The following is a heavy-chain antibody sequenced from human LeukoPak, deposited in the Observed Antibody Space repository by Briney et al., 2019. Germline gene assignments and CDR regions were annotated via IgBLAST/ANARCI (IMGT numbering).Heavy chain of an antibody. V-gene: IGHV3-64*01. CDR1: GFTFSSYA. Sequence: GGSLRLSCAASGFTFSSYAMHWVRQAPGKGLKYVSAISSNGGSTYYANSVKGRFTISRDNSKNTLYLQMGNLRAEDMAVYYCARSPGGLPSKTTYYYYGMDVWGQGTTVTVSS. CDR3: ARSPGGLPSKTTYYYYGMDV. J-gene: IGHJ6*02. CDR2: ISSNGGST. D-gene: IGHD1-26*01.